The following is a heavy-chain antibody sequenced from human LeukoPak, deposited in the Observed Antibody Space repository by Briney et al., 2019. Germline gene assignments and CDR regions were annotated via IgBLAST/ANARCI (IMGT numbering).Heavy chain of an antibody. CDR2: IYYSGST. CDR3: ARGHYDILTGRSVGDFDY. Sequence: PSETLSLTCTVSGGSISSYYWSWIRQPPGKGLEWIGYIYYSGSTNYNPSLKSRVTISVDTSKNQFSLKLSSVTAADTAVYYCARGHYDILTGRSVGDFDYWGQGTLVTVSS. CDR1: GGSISSYY. V-gene: IGHV4-59*01. J-gene: IGHJ4*02. D-gene: IGHD3-9*01.